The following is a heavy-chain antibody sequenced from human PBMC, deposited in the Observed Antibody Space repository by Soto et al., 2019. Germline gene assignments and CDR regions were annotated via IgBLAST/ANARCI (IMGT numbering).Heavy chain of an antibody. J-gene: IGHJ4*02. CDR3: ATVPIFSPSGYYYYPRYFDY. CDR2: SDPEDGET. Sequence: ASVKLSCQVAGYTLTDLSMHWVRQAPGKGLEWMGGSDPEDGETIYAQKFQGRVTMTEDTSTDTAYMELSSLRSEDTAVYYCATVPIFSPSGYYYYPRYFDYWGQGTLVTVSS. CDR1: GYTLTDLS. V-gene: IGHV1-24*01. D-gene: IGHD3-22*01.